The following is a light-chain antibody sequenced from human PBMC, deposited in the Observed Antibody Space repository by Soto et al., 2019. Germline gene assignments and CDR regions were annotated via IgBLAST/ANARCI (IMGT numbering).Light chain of an antibody. V-gene: IGKV1-9*01. CDR1: QDISSH. J-gene: IGKJ4*01. CDR3: QQVKSYLPLT. Sequence: IQLTQSPSSLSASVGDSVTITCRASQDISSHLAWYQQKPGKAPKVLIYAASTLESGIPSRFSCSGSGTDFTLTISSLQAEDFATYYCQQVKSYLPLTFGGGTKVDIK. CDR2: AAS.